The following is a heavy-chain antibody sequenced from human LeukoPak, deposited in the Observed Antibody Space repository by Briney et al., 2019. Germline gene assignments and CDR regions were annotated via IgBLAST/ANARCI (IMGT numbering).Heavy chain of an antibody. CDR1: GASISSYY. Sequence: SETLSLTCTVSGASISSYYWSWIRQPAGKGLEWIGRIYVSGTSVYNPSLKSRVSMSVDTSKNQLSLRLRSVTAADTAVYYCARQEGSRVYYYYHYMDVWGKGTTVTVSS. D-gene: IGHD2-15*01. CDR2: IYVSGTS. J-gene: IGHJ6*03. V-gene: IGHV4-4*07. CDR3: ARQEGSRVYYYYHYMDV.